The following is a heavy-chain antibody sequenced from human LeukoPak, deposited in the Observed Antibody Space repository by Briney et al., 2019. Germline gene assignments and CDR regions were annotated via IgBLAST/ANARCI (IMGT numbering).Heavy chain of an antibody. J-gene: IGHJ4*02. D-gene: IGHD3-3*01. V-gene: IGHV3-30*02. CDR2: IRYDGSNK. Sequence: PGGSLRLSCAASGFTFSSYGMHWVRQAPGKGLEWVAFIRYDGSNKYYADSVKGRFTISRDNSKNTLYLQMNSLRAEDTAVYYCAKAPGGFWSGYADYWGQGTLVTVSS. CDR3: AKAPGGFWSGYADY. CDR1: GFTFSSYG.